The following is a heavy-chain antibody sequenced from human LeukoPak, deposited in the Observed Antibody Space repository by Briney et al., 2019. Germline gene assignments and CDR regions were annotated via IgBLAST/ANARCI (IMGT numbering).Heavy chain of an antibody. J-gene: IGHJ4*02. CDR3: TTFLYVEMATITIVDY. V-gene: IGHV3-15*01. CDR1: GSTFSNAW. Sequence: GGSLRLSCAASGSTFSNAWMSWVRQAPGKGLEWVGRIKSKTDGGTTDYAAPVKGRFTISRDDSKNTLYLQMNSLKTEDTAVYYCTTFLYVEMATITIVDYWGQGTLVTVSS. CDR2: IKSKTDGGTT. D-gene: IGHD5-24*01.